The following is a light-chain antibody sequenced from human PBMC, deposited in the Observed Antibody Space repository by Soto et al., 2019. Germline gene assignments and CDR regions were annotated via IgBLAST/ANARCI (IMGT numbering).Light chain of an antibody. J-gene: IGKJ3*01. V-gene: IGKV1-39*01. CDR1: QSISRY. CDR3: PQSDSLPFT. Sequence: DIQLTQSPSSLSASVGDRVTITCRASQSISRYLNWFQQKPGKAPKVLIYAVSSLQTGVPSRFSGSGSGTDFTLTISILQPEDFASYYCPQSDSLPFTFCPGTKVDI. CDR2: AVS.